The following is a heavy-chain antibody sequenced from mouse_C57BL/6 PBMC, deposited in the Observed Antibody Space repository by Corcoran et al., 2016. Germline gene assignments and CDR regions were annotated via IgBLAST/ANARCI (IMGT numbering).Heavy chain of an antibody. Sequence: QIQLVQSGPELKKPGETVKISCKASGYTFTTYGMSWVKQAPGKGLKWMGWINTYSGVPTYADDFKGRFAFSLETSASTAYLQINNLKNEDTATYFCARSGTLKTWFAYWGQGTLVTVSA. D-gene: IGHD3-3*01. V-gene: IGHV9-3*01. CDR3: ARSGTLKTWFAY. J-gene: IGHJ3*01. CDR1: GYTFTTYG. CDR2: INTYSGVP.